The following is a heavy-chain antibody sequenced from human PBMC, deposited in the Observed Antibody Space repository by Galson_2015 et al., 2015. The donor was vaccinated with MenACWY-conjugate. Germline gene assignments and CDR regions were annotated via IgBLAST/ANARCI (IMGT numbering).Heavy chain of an antibody. J-gene: IGHJ4*02. Sequence: SLRLSCAASGFTFSRYAMHWVRQAPGEGLDYVSGISSDGGSTNYADSVKGRFTISRDNSKNTLYLQMSSLRGDDTAVYYCVKEILGLKGGGNDYWGQGTLVTVSS. CDR2: ISSDGGST. V-gene: IGHV3-64D*06. CDR1: GFTFSRYA. D-gene: IGHD1-26*01. CDR3: VKEILGLKGGGNDY.